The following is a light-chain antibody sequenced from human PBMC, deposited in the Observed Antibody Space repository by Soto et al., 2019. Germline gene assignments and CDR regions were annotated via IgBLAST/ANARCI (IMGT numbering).Light chain of an antibody. CDR2: DAS. CDR3: QHRSIWPVS. Sequence: EVVLTQSPATLSVSPGERATLSCRASRSVSNYLAWYQQKPGQAPRLLIFDASNRATGIPARFSGSGSATDFTLTISSLEPEDFAVYYCQHRSIWPVSFGQGTRLEI. CDR1: RSVSNY. V-gene: IGKV3-11*01. J-gene: IGKJ5*01.